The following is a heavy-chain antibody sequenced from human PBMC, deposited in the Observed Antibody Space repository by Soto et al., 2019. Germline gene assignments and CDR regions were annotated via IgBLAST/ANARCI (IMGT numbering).Heavy chain of an antibody. J-gene: IGHJ6*02. D-gene: IGHD6-6*01. Sequence: QVQLVQSGAEVKKPGSSVKVSCKASGGTFSSYAISGVRQAPGQGLEWMGGIIPIFGTANYAQKFQGRVTIAAGESTSTGYMELSSLSSEDTAVYYCAGGIIEQLEAYCYGMDVWGQGTTVAVSS. CDR2: IIPIFGTA. V-gene: IGHV1-69*01. CDR3: AGGIIEQLEAYCYGMDV. CDR1: GGTFSSYA.